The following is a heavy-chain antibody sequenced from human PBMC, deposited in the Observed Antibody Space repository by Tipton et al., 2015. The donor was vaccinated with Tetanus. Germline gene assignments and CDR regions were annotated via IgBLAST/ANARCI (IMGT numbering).Heavy chain of an antibody. CDR1: GFTFSSYS. J-gene: IGHJ4*02. V-gene: IGHV3-21*01. D-gene: IGHD1-26*01. CDR2: ISSGTDYI. Sequence: SLRLSCEGSGFTFSSYSMNWVRQAPGKGLEWVSSISSGTDYIYYADSVTGRFTISRDNAKKSLYLQMNSLRGEDTAVYYCARALWDHRRGGHFDHWGQGTQVTVSS. CDR3: ARALWDHRRGGHFDH.